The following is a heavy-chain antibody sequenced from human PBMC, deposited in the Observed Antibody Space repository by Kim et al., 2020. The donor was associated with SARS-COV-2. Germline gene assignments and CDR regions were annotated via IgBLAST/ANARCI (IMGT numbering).Heavy chain of an antibody. CDR2: ISAYNGNT. V-gene: IGHV1-18*01. Sequence: ASVKVSCKASGYTFTSYGISWVRQAPGQGLEWMGWISAYNGNTNYAQKLQGRVTMTTDTSTSTAYMELRSLRSDDTAVYYCARVRGYDSRVSAFDIWGQGTMVTVSS. CDR3: ARVRGYDSRVSAFDI. J-gene: IGHJ3*02. CDR1: GYTFTSYG. D-gene: IGHD3-22*01.